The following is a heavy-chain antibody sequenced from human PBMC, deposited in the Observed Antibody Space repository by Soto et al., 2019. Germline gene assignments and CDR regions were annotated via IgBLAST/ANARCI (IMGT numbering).Heavy chain of an antibody. Sequence: EVQLVESGGGLVQPGGSLRLSCAASGFNLGSYWMHWVRQAPGKGLVWVSCINDYGTTINYAESVEGRFTISRDDAKSEVYLQLNNLRAEDTAVYYCARGGLETFDYWGQGALVTVSS. D-gene: IGHD1-1*01. J-gene: IGHJ4*02. CDR2: INDYGTTI. CDR3: ARGGLETFDY. CDR1: GFNLGSYW. V-gene: IGHV3-74*01.